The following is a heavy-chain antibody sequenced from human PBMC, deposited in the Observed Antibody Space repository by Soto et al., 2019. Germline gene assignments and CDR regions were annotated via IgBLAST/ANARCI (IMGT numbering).Heavy chain of an antibody. CDR2: FDPEDGET. J-gene: IGHJ4*02. Sequence: GSVKVSCKVSGYTLTELSMHWVRQAPGKGLEWMGGFDPEDGETIYAQKFQGRVTMTEDTSTDTAYMELSSLRSEDTAVYYCATDFGMVAYLSYWGQGTLVTVSS. V-gene: IGHV1-24*01. CDR1: GYTLTELS. CDR3: ATDFGMVAYLSY. D-gene: IGHD2-15*01.